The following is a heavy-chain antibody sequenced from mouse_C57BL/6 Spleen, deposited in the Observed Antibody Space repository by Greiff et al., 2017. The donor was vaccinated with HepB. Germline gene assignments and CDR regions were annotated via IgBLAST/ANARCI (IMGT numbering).Heavy chain of an antibody. Sequence: QVQLQQSGTELVKPGASVKLSCKASGYTFTSYWMHWVKQRPGQGLEWIGNINPSNGGTNYNEKFKSKATLTVDKSSSTAYMQLSSLTSEDSAVYYCAKGEGIYYDYEGFAYWGQGTLVTVSA. D-gene: IGHD2-4*01. CDR1: GYTFTSYW. CDR3: AKGEGIYYDYEGFAY. J-gene: IGHJ3*01. V-gene: IGHV1-53*01. CDR2: INPSNGGT.